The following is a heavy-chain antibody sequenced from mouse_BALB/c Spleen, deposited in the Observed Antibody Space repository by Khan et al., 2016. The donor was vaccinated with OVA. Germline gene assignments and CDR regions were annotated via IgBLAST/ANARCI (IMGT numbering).Heavy chain of an antibody. V-gene: IGHV1S136*01. D-gene: IGHD1-1*01. Sequence: EVELVESGPELLKPGASVTMSCKASGYPFTNYVMHWVKQKPGQGLEWIGYIHPYSYDTKYNAKFKGQATLTSDKTRSTAYMELSSLTSEDSAVYSCVRALVYYGSSYEGFAYWGQGTLVTVSA. CDR1: GYPFTNYV. J-gene: IGHJ3*01. CDR3: VRALVYYGSSYEGFAY. CDR2: IHPYSYDT.